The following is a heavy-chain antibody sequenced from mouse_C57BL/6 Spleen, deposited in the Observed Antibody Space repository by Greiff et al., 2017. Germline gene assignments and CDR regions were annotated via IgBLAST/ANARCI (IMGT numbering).Heavy chain of an antibody. D-gene: IGHD2-4*01. CDR1: GFNIKDDY. V-gene: IGHV14-4*01. CDR3: TTLYYDYSWFAY. Sequence: VQLKESGAELVRPGASVKLSCTASGFNIKDDYMHWVKQRPEQGLEWIGWIDPENGDTEYASKFQGKATITADTSSNPAYLQLSSLTSEDTAVYYCTTLYYDYSWFAYWGQGTLVTVSA. CDR2: IDPENGDT. J-gene: IGHJ3*01.